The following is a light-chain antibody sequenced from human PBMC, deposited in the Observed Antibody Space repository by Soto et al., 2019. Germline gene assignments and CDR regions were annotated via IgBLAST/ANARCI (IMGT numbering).Light chain of an antibody. Sequence: QSALTQPPSASGSPGQSVTISCTGTSSDIGAYNYVSWYQQHPGKAPKLMIFEVSKRPSGVPDRFSASKSGNTASLTVSGLQDEDEADYYCSSHGGSNNFYVFGTGTKVTVL. J-gene: IGLJ1*01. CDR2: EVS. V-gene: IGLV2-8*01. CDR1: SSDIGAYNY. CDR3: SSHGGSNNFYV.